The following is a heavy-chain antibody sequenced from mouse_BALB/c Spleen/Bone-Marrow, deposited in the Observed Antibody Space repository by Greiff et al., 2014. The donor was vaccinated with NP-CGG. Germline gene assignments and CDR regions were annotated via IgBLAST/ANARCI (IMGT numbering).Heavy chain of an antibody. CDR2: ILPGSGTA. CDR1: GYTFSNYW. D-gene: IGHD1-1*01. V-gene: IGHV1-9*01. CDR3: ARASVVPYYFDS. J-gene: IGHJ2*01. Sequence: QVQLKESGAELMKPGASVKISCKATGYTFSNYWIDWVKQRPGHGLEWIGEILPGSGTANYNEKFKGKATFTADTSSNTAFMQLSSLTSEDSALYYCARASVVPYYFDSWGQGTTLTVSS.